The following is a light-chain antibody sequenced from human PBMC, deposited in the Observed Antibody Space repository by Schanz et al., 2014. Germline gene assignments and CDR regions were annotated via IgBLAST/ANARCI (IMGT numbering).Light chain of an antibody. V-gene: IGKV3-20*01. CDR3: QQYNTSPLT. CDR2: GAS. CDR1: QSVSSTF. J-gene: IGKJ3*01. Sequence: EIVLTQSPGTLSLSPGERATLSCRASQSVSSTFLAWYQQKPCQAPRLLIFGASSMPTVSPDRLSGSGSGTEFTLTISSMHAEELAIDYCQQYNTSPLTLCPGTKVEI.